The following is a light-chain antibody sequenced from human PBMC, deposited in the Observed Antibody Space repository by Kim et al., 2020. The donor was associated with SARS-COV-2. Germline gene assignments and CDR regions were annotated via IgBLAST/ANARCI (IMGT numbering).Light chain of an antibody. CDR1: KLGDKY. CDR3: QAWDSSTAI. J-gene: IGLJ2*01. Sequence: SPGQTASITCSGDKLGDKYACWYQQKPGQSPVLVIYQDSKRPSGIPERFSGSNSGNTATLTISGTQAMDEADYYCQAWDSSTAIFGGGTQLTVL. V-gene: IGLV3-1*01. CDR2: QDS.